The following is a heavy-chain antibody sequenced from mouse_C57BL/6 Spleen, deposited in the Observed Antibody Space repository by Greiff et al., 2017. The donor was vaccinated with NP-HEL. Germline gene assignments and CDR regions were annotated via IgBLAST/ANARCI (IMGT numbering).Heavy chain of an antibody. CDR1: GYTFTDYY. J-gene: IGHJ3*01. CDR3: AREVYGLAGAY. V-gene: IGHV1-26*01. D-gene: IGHD1-1*01. Sequence: EVQLQQSGPELVKPGASVKISCKASGYTFTDYYMNWVKQSHGKSLEWIGDINPNNGGTSYNQKLKGKATLTVDKSSSTAYMELRSLTSEDSAVYYCAREVYGLAGAYWGQGTLVTVSA. CDR2: INPNNGGT.